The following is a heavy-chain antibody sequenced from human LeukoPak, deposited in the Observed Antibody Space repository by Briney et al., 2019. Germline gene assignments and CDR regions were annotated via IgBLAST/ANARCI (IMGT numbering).Heavy chain of an antibody. Sequence: GGSLRLSCAASGFPFRDYYMTWIRQAPGKGLEWISYISRSGDTLYYADSVEGRFTISRDNAKNSLFLQMNSLRADDTAVYYCTREVVIFPDYYYYGMDVWGQGTTVTVSS. J-gene: IGHJ6*02. D-gene: IGHD2/OR15-2a*01. CDR3: TREVVIFPDYYYYGMDV. V-gene: IGHV3-11*01. CDR2: ISRSGDTL. CDR1: GFPFRDYY.